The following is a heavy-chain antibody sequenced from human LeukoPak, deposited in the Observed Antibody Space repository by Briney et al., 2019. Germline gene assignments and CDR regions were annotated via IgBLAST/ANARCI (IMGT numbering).Heavy chain of an antibody. CDR3: ARSYNWNDVGTLRP. J-gene: IGHJ5*02. CDR1: GGSISSYY. Sequence: PSETLSLTCTVSGGSISSYYWSWIRQPPGKGLEWIGNIYYSGSTNYNPSLKSRVTISVDTSKNQFSLKLSSVTAADTAAYYCARSYNWNDVGTLRPWGQGTLVTVSS. V-gene: IGHV4-59*01. D-gene: IGHD1-1*01. CDR2: IYYSGST.